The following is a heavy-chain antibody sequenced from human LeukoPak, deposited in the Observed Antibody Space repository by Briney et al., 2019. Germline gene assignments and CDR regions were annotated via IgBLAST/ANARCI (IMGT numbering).Heavy chain of an antibody. V-gene: IGHV4-30-4*01. CDR1: GGSISSGDYY. Sequence: PSETLSLTCTVSGGSISSGDYYWSWIRQPPGKGLEWIGYIYYSGSTYYNPSLKSRVTISVDTSKNQFSLKLSSVTAADTAVYYCARWAERGGYSYGLYYLDYWGQGTLVTVSS. CDR2: IYYSGST. D-gene: IGHD5-18*01. CDR3: ARWAERGGYSYGLYYLDY. J-gene: IGHJ4*02.